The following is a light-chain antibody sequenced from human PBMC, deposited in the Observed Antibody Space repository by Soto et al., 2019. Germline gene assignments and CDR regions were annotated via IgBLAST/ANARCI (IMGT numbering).Light chain of an antibody. CDR3: LQHNSYPIT. V-gene: IGKV1-17*01. Sequence: IQMTQSPSSLSASVGDRVTLTFQASHDIRDHLGWYQQKPGKAPKRLIYAASSLQSGVPSRFSGSGSGTEFTLTISSLQPEDFATYYCLQHNSYPITFGQGTRLEIK. CDR2: AAS. CDR1: HDIRDH. J-gene: IGKJ5*01.